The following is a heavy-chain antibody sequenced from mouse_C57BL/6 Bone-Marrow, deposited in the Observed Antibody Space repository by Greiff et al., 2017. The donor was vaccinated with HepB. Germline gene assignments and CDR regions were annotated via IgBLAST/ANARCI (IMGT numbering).Heavy chain of an antibody. CDR2: FYPGSGSI. CDR1: GYTFTEYT. D-gene: IGHD1-1*01. J-gene: IGHJ3*01. Sequence: QVHVKQSGAELVKPGASVKLSCKASGYTFTEYTIHWVKQRSGQGLEWIGWFYPGSGSIKYNEKFKDKATLTADKSSSTVYMELSRLTSEDSAVYFCARQETPVYYGSSEFAYWGQGTLVTVSA. V-gene: IGHV1-62-2*01. CDR3: ARQETPVYYGSSEFAY.